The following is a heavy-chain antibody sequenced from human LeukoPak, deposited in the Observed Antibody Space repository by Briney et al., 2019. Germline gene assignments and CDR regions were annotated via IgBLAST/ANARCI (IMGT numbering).Heavy chain of an antibody. CDR3: ARAPGYSYRYYYYYYMDV. CDR2: IYSGGNT. V-gene: IGHV3-53*01. CDR1: GFTVITND. D-gene: IGHD5-18*01. J-gene: IGHJ6*03. Sequence: GGSLRLSCAASGFTVITNDMTWVRQAPGKGLEWVSVIYSGGNTYYADSVKGRFTISRDNSKNTLYLQMNSLRAEDTAVYYCARAPGYSYRYYYYYYMDVWGKGTTVTVSS.